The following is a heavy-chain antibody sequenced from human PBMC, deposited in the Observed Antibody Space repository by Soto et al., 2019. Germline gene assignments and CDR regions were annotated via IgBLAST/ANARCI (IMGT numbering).Heavy chain of an antibody. CDR1: GGSISSGGYY. V-gene: IGHV4-31*03. CDR3: AREEQQLVRGGDFGYFDY. J-gene: IGHJ4*02. D-gene: IGHD6-13*01. Sequence: SETLSLTCTVSGGSISSGGYYWSWIRQHPGKGLEWIGYIYYSGSTYYNPSLKSRVTISVDTSKNQFSLKLSSVTAADTAVYYCAREEQQLVRGGDFGYFDYWGQGTLVTVSS. CDR2: IYYSGST.